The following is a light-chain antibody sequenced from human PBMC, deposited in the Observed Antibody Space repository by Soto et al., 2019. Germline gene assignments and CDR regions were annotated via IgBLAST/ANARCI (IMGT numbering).Light chain of an antibody. CDR1: SSDVGTYNL. CDR2: EDN. J-gene: IGLJ3*02. Sequence: QSALTQPASVSGSPGQSITISCTGSSSDVGTYNLVSWYQQHPGKAPKLIIYEDNKRPSGLSNRFSGSKSGNTASLTIAGLQARDEADYYCCSYAGGNSWVFGGGTKVTVL. V-gene: IGLV2-23*01. CDR3: CSYAGGNSWV.